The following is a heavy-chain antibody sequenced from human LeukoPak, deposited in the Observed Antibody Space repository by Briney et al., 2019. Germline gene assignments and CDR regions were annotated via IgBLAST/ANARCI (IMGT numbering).Heavy chain of an antibody. CDR3: ARGGSHYDILTGYPFSY. CDR1: GYTLTELS. V-gene: IGHV1-24*01. D-gene: IGHD3-9*01. Sequence: GASVKVSCQVSGYTLTELSMHWVRQAPGKGLEWMGGFDPEGGETIYAQKFQGRVTMTEDTSTDTAYMELSSLRSDDTAVYYCARGGSHYDILTGYPFSYWGQGTLVTVSS. J-gene: IGHJ4*02. CDR2: FDPEGGET.